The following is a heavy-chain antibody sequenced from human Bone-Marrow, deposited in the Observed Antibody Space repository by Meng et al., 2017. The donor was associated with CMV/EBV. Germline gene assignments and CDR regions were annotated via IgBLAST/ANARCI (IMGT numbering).Heavy chain of an antibody. CDR2: IYSGGSST. CDR1: GFTFSSYA. D-gene: IGHD3-10*01. CDR3: ARSHDYGSGYAFDI. J-gene: IGHJ3*02. V-gene: IGHV3-23*03. Sequence: GESLKISCAASGFTFSSYAMSWVRQAPGKGLEWVSVIYSGGSSTYYADSVKGRFTISRDNSKNTLYLQMNSLRAEDTAVYYCARSHDYGSGYAFDIWGQGTMVTVSS.